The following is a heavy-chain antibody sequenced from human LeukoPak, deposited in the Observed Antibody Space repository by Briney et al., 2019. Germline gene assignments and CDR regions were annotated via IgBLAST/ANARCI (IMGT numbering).Heavy chain of an antibody. D-gene: IGHD4-17*01. Sequence: GRSLRLSCAASGFTFSSYAMHWVRQAPGKGLEWVAVISYDGSNKHYADSVKGRFTISRDNSKNTMYLQMNSLRGEDTAVYYCARAGRVTMTYWYFDLWGRGTLVTVSS. J-gene: IGHJ2*01. CDR2: ISYDGSNK. CDR1: GFTFSSYA. CDR3: ARAGRVTMTYWYFDL. V-gene: IGHV3-30-3*01.